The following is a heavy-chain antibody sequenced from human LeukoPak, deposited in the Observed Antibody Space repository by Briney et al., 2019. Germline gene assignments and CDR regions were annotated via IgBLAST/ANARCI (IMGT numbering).Heavy chain of an antibody. CDR3: ASLWFGEFWVDY. Sequence: PGGSLRLSCAASGFTFSSYEMNWVRQAPGKGLEWVSYISSSGSTIYYADSVKGRFTISRDNAKNSLYLQMNSLRAEDTAVYYCASLWFGEFWVDYWGQGTLVTVSS. CDR1: GFTFSSYE. J-gene: IGHJ4*02. V-gene: IGHV3-48*03. CDR2: ISSSGSTI. D-gene: IGHD3-10*01.